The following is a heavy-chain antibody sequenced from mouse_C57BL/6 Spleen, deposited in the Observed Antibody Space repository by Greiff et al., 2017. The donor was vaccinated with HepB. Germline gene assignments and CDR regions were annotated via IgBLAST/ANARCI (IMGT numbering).Heavy chain of an antibody. CDR1: GYTFTSYW. V-gene: IGHV1-55*01. D-gene: IGHD2-3*01. J-gene: IGHJ2*01. Sequence: QVQLQQPGAELVKPGASVKMSCKASGYTFTSYWITWVKQRPGQGLEWIGDIYPGSGSTNYNEKFKSKTTLTVDTSSSTAYMQLSSLTSEDSAVYYCARGNLYDGYYVFDYWGQGTTLTVSS. CDR2: IYPGSGST. CDR3: ARGNLYDGYYVFDY.